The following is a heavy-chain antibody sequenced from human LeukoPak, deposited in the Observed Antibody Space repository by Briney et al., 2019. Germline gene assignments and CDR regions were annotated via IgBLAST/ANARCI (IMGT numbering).Heavy chain of an antibody. CDR3: ASFYSSSSGSWFDP. CDR1: GGSFSGY. J-gene: IGHJ5*02. D-gene: IGHD6-6*01. Sequence: SETLSLTCAVYGGSFSGYWSWIRQPPGKGLEWIGEINQTGSTNYNPSLKSRVTISVDTSKNQFSLKLSSVTAADTAVYYCASFYSSSSGSWFDPWGQGTLVTVSS. CDR2: INQTGST. V-gene: IGHV4-34*01.